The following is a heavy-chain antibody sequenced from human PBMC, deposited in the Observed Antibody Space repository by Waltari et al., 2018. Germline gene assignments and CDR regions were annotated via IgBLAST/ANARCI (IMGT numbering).Heavy chain of an antibody. CDR1: GGTFSSYA. J-gene: IGHJ4*02. V-gene: IGHV1-69*01. Sequence: QVQLVQSGAEVKKPGSSVKVSCKVSGGTFSSYAISWVRQAPGQGLEWLGGVIPILGTATNAPKFQGRVTITRDESTSKAYMGLSSLGAEETAVYYCATTGGSGSYDYYWGQGTLVTVSS. CDR3: ATTGGSGSYDYY. CDR2: VIPILGTA. D-gene: IGHD3-10*01.